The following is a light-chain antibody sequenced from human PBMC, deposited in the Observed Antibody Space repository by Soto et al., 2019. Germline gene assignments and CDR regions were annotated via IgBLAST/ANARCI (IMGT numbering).Light chain of an antibody. CDR1: SSDVGNYKY. Sequence: QSALTQSPSASGYPGQSVTISCTGTSSDVGNYKYVSWYQQHPGKAPKLMIYEVSKRPSGVPDRFSGSKSGNTASLTVSGLQAEDEADYYCSSYAGSNNVVFGGGTKLTVL. CDR2: EVS. V-gene: IGLV2-8*01. CDR3: SSYAGSNNVV. J-gene: IGLJ2*01.